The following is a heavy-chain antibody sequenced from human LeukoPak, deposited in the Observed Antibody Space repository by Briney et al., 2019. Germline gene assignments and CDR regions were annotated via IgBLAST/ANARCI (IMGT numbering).Heavy chain of an antibody. J-gene: IGHJ4*02. CDR2: ISTDTGNT. CDR1: GYTFKSYD. V-gene: IGHV1-18*01. D-gene: IGHD6-13*01. CDR3: ARGATYGSNSWTLRWDYFDS. Sequence: GASVKVSCKCSGYTFKSYDVTWVRQAPGQGLEWMGWISTDTGNTNYAQSLQGRVTMTTDTSTTTAYMGLRSLRSDDTAVYYCARGATYGSNSWTLRWDYFDSWGQGTLVTVSS.